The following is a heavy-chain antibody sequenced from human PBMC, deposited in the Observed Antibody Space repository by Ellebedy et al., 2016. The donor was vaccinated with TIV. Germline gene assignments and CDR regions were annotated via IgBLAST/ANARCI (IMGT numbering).Heavy chain of an antibody. CDR3: TKTFYFD. J-gene: IGHJ4*02. Sequence: LSLXCATSGFTFSDEHMDWVRQAPGKGLEWVGRSKNKGNNYATQYAASVKGRFTISRDDSTNSLYLQMNSLRTEDTAIYYCTKTFYFDWGQGTLVIVSS. V-gene: IGHV3-72*01. CDR1: GFTFSDEH. CDR2: SKNKGNNYAT. D-gene: IGHD2/OR15-2a*01.